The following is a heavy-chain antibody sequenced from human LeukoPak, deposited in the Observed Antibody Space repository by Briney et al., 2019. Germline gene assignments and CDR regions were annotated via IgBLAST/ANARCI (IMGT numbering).Heavy chain of an antibody. CDR3: ARALDDYIWGSYRWFPADAFDI. Sequence: GGSLRLSCAASGFTFSSYWMHWVRQAPGKGLVWVSRINSDGSSTSYADSVKGRCTISRDNAKNTLYLQMNSLRAEDTAVYYCARALDDYIWGSYRWFPADAFDIWGQGTMVTVSS. J-gene: IGHJ3*02. CDR2: INSDGSST. CDR1: GFTFSSYW. D-gene: IGHD3-16*02. V-gene: IGHV3-74*01.